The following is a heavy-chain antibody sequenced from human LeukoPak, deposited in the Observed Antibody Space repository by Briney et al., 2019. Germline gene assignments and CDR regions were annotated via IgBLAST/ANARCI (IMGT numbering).Heavy chain of an antibody. Sequence: AGGSLRLSCAASGFTFSSYAMNWVRQAPGKGLEWVSGISGSGGSTYYADSVKGRFTISRDNSKNTLYLQMNSLRAEDTAVYYCAKGMDCSSTSCYEEAYYYYYYGMDVWGQGTTVTVSS. CDR3: AKGMDCSSTSCYEEAYYYYYYGMDV. D-gene: IGHD2-2*01. J-gene: IGHJ6*02. CDR1: GFTFSSYA. V-gene: IGHV3-23*01. CDR2: ISGSGGST.